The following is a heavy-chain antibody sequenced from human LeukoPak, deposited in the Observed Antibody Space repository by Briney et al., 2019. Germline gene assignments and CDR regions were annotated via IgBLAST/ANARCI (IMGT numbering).Heavy chain of an antibody. CDR2: ISSSGTII. D-gene: IGHD3-9*01. Sequence: GGSLRLSCAASGFTFSDYYMTWTRQAPGKVLEWVSYISSSGTIIYYADSMKGRFTISRDNAKNSVYLQMNSLRAEDTAVYYCARLYILTGYYYFDYWGQGSLVTVSS. V-gene: IGHV3-11*01. J-gene: IGHJ4*02. CDR3: ARLYILTGYYYFDY. CDR1: GFTFSDYY.